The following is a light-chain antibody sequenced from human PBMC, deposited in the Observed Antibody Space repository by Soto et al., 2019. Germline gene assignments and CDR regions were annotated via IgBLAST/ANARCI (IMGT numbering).Light chain of an antibody. CDR1: QSVSSSY. V-gene: IGKV3-20*01. Sequence: EIVLTQSPGTLSLSPGERATLSCRASQSVSSSYLAWYQQKPGQAPRLLIYGASSRATGIPDRFSGSGSGTAFTLTISRLEPEDFAVYYCQHYGSSGLTFGGGTKVEIK. J-gene: IGKJ4*01. CDR2: GAS. CDR3: QHYGSSGLT.